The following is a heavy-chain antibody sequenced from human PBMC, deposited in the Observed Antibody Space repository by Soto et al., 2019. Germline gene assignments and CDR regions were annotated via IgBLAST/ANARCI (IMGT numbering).Heavy chain of an antibody. D-gene: IGHD5-18*01. CDR1: GFTFSSYS. J-gene: IGHJ4*02. CDR2: ISSSSSYI. CDR3: TRDQPGYSYGYGLGY. Sequence: EVQLVESGGGLVKPGGSLRLSCAASGFTFSSYSMNWVRQAPGKGLEWVSSISSSSSYIYYADSVKGRFTISRDNAKNSLVRQMNSLRAEDPAVYYCTRDQPGYSYGYGLGYWGQGTLVTVSS. V-gene: IGHV3-21*01.